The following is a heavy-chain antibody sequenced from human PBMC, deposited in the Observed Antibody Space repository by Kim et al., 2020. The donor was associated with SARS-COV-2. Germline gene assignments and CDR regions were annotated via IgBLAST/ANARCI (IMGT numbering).Heavy chain of an antibody. CDR3: ASRAGAYYFDY. V-gene: IGHV4-39*01. J-gene: IGHJ4*02. D-gene: IGHD3-10*01. Sequence: YYNPSLKRRVTISVDTSKNQFSLKLSSVTAADTAVYYCASRAGAYYFDYWGQGTLVTVSS.